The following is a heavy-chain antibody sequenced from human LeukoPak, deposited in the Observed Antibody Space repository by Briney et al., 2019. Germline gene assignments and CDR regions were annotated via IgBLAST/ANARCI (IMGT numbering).Heavy chain of an antibody. Sequence: GGSLRLSCAAAGFTFSNFWMSWVRQAPGKGLEWVANIKQDGSEKYYADSVKGRFTISRDNAKNSLYLQMNSLRAEDTAVYYCARDHNRGMTTVTTFDYWGQGTLVTVSS. V-gene: IGHV3-7*01. CDR1: GFTFSNFW. CDR2: IKQDGSEK. J-gene: IGHJ4*02. D-gene: IGHD4-17*01. CDR3: ARDHNRGMTTVTTFDY.